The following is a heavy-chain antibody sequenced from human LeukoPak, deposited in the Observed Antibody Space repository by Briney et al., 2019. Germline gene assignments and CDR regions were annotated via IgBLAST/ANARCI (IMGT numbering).Heavy chain of an antibody. D-gene: IGHD1-1*01. J-gene: IGHJ4*02. CDR1: GASVSSASY. Sequence: SETLSLTCTVSGASVSSASYWTWIRQPPGKGVEWIAHIYNGVNTNYNPSLKSRVTFSINKSQNQVFLNLGSVTAADTAVYYCARADIAWNPAYYWGQGTLAIVSS. V-gene: IGHV4-61*01. CDR2: IYNGVNT. CDR3: ARADIAWNPAYY.